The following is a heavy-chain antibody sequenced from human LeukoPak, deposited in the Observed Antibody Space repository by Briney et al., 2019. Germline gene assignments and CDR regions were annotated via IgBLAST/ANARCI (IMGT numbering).Heavy chain of an antibody. V-gene: IGHV4-39*02. CDR1: GGSISSGGYY. CDR2: IYRSGNA. CDR3: ARPHYYYDNSGLLL. J-gene: IGHJ4*02. D-gene: IGHD3-22*01. Sequence: PSETLSLTCTVSGGSISSGGYYWGWIRQPPGKGLEWVGSIYRSGNAYYNPSLKSRVTISVDTSKNHFSLRLSSVTAADTAVYYCARPHYYYDNSGLLLWGQGTLVTVSS.